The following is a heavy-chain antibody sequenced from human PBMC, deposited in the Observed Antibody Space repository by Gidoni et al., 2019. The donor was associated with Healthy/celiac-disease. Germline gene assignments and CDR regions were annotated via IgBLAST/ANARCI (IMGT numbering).Heavy chain of an antibody. CDR1: GGSFSGYY. J-gene: IGHJ4*02. CDR2: INHSGST. CDR3: ARMAAMVTLDY. D-gene: IGHD5-18*01. V-gene: IGHV4-34*01. Sequence: QVQLQQWGAGLLKPSDTLSLTCAVYGGSFSGYYWSWIRQPPGKGLEWIGEINHSGSTNYNPSLKSRVTISVDTSKNQFSLKLSSVTAADTAVYYCARMAAMVTLDYWGQGTLVTVSS.